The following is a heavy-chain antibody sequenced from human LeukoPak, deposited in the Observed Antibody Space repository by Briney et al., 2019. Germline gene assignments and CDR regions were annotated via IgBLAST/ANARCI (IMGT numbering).Heavy chain of an antibody. V-gene: IGHV1-2*02. CDR1: GYTFIGYF. CDR2: INPNTGGT. CDR3: ARGANYYYYYMDV. J-gene: IGHJ6*03. Sequence: ASVKVSCKASGYTFIGYFLHWVRQAPGQGLEWMGWINPNTGGTNYAQKFQGRVTMTRDTSISTAYMELSRLRSDDTAVYYCARGANYYYYYMDVWGKGTTVTVSS.